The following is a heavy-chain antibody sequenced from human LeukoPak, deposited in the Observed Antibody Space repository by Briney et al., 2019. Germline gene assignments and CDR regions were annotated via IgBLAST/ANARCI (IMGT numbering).Heavy chain of an antibody. CDR2: ISSSGSTT. CDR3: ARARTKYSGYDWAY. V-gene: IGHV3-11*01. Sequence: GGSLRLSCAASGLIFSDFYMSWIRQAPGKGLEWVSYISSSGSTTDYADSVKGRFTISRDNAKSSLYLQMNSLRAEDTAVYYCARARTKYSGYDWAYWGQGTLVTVSS. CDR1: GLIFSDFY. J-gene: IGHJ4*02. D-gene: IGHD5-12*01.